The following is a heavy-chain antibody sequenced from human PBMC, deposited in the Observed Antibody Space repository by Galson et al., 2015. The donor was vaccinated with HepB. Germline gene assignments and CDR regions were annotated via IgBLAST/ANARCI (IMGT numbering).Heavy chain of an antibody. J-gene: IGHJ3*02. CDR3: AGGLGYCSSTSCYVRHDAFDI. CDR2: IIPIFGTA. CDR1: GGTFSSYT. D-gene: IGHD2-2*01. Sequence: SVKVSCKASGGTFSSYTISWVRQAPGQGLEWMGGIIPIFGTANYAQKFQGRVTITADESTSTAYMELSSLRSEDTAVYYCAGGLGYCSSTSCYVRHDAFDIWGQGTMVTVSS. V-gene: IGHV1-69*13.